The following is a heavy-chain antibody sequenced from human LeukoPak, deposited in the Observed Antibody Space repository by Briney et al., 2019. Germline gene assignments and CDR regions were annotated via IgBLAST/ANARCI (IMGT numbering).Heavy chain of an antibody. CDR2: INHSGST. V-gene: IGHV4-34*01. Sequence: PSETLSLTCAVYGGSFSGYYWSWIRQPPGKGLEWIGGINHSGSTNYNPSLKSRVTISVDTSKNQFSLKLSSVTAAGTAVYYCARVGEVSSSSFFDYWGQGTLVTVSS. D-gene: IGHD6-6*01. CDR1: GGSFSGYY. CDR3: ARVGEVSSSSFFDY. J-gene: IGHJ4*02.